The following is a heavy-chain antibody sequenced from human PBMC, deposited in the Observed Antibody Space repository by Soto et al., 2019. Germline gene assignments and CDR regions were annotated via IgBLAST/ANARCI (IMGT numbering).Heavy chain of an antibody. CDR2: ISAYNGNT. CDR1: GYTFTSYG. J-gene: IGHJ5*02. D-gene: IGHD6-13*01. V-gene: IGHV1-18*01. Sequence: ASVKVSCKASGYTFTSYGISWVRQAPGQGLEWMGWISAYNGNTNYAQKLQGRVTMTTDTSTSTAYMELRSLRSDDTAVYYCARALNTLVPGIAKNWFDPWGQGTLVTVSS. CDR3: ARALNTLVPGIAKNWFDP.